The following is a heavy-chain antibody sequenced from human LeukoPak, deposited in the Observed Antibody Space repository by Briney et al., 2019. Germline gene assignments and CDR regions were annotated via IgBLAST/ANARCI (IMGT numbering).Heavy chain of an antibody. CDR2: IWFDGSIQ. CDR1: GFNFSTYG. J-gene: IGHJ6*03. CDR3: AKEGGSSYYYYYMDV. V-gene: IGHV3-33*06. D-gene: IGHD1-26*01. Sequence: PGRSLRLSCAASGFNFSTYGMHWVRQAPGKGLEWVAVIWFDGSIQYSADSVKGRFTISRDNSKNTLFLQMNSLRAEDTAVYYCAKEGGSSYYYYYMDVWGKGTTVTVSS.